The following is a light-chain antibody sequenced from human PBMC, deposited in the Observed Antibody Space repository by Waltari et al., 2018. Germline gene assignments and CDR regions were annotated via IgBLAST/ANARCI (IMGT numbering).Light chain of an antibody. CDR1: SSYVGGYNY. CDR3: CSFAGSHTYVV. J-gene: IGLJ2*01. V-gene: IGLV2-11*01. CDR2: DFS. Sequence: QSALTQPRSVSGSPGQSVTISCTGTSSYVGGYNYVSWYQQHPGKAPKLLIYDFSNRPAGAPGRFPGSKCGNTASLTISGLQTEDEADYYCCSFAGSHTYVVFGGGTKLTVL.